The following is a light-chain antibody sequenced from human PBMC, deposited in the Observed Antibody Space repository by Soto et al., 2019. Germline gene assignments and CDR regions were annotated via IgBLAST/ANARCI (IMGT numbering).Light chain of an antibody. V-gene: IGKV3-20*01. CDR1: QSVSSN. CDR3: QQYRSSPLT. Sequence: EIVMTHSPATLSVSPWEVVTLSCRASQSVSSNLAWYQQKPGQAPRLLIYGASSRATGIPDRFSGSGSGTDFTLTISRLEPEDFAVYYCQQYRSSPLTFGGGTKVDIK. CDR2: GAS. J-gene: IGKJ4*01.